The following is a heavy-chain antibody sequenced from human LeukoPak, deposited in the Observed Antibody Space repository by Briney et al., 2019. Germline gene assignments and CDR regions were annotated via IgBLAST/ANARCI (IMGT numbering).Heavy chain of an antibody. CDR2: IYYSGST. CDR1: GGSISSSSYY. Sequence: SETLSLTCTVSGGSISSSSYYWGWIRQPPGKGLEWIGSIYYSGSTYYNPSLKSRVTLSVDTSKNQFSLKLSSVTAADTAVYYCARGVLEYSSSSHLGYWGQGTLVTVSS. J-gene: IGHJ4*02. CDR3: ARGVLEYSSSSHLGY. D-gene: IGHD6-6*01. V-gene: IGHV4-39*07.